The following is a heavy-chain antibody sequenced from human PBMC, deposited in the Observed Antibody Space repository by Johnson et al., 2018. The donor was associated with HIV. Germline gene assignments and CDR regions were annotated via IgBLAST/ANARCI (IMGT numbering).Heavy chain of an antibody. J-gene: IGHJ3*02. Sequence: VQLVESGGGLIQSGGSLRLSCAASGFTVSRNYMSWVRQAPGKGLEWVSVIYSDDMTYYADSVKGRFTISRVNSKNTLYLQMNSLRAEDTAVYYCASSSLAWGVDAFDIWGQGTMVTVSS. CDR2: IYSDDMT. CDR1: GFTVSRNY. CDR3: ASSSLAWGVDAFDI. D-gene: IGHD3-10*01. V-gene: IGHV3-53*01.